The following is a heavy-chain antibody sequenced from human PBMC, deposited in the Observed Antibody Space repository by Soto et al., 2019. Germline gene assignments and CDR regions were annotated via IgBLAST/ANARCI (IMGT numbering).Heavy chain of an antibody. CDR1: GYTFTAYY. J-gene: IGHJ5*02. CDR2: INPNSGGT. CDR3: AREHWFDP. V-gene: IGHV1-2*02. Sequence: GASVKVSCKASGYTFTAYYVHWVRQAPGQGLEWMGWINPNSGGTNYARKFQGRVTMTRDTSISTAYMELSRLRSDDTAVYYCAREHWFDPWGQGTLVTVSS.